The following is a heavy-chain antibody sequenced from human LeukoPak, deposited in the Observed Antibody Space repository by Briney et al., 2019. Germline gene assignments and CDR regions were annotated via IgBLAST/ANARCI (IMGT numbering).Heavy chain of an antibody. CDR2: IFYTETT. Sequence: PSQTLSLTCTVSGGSISSGAYYWSWLRQRPGKGLECIGYIFYTETTNYSPSLKSRVTKSVDTSKNQFSLNLTSVTAADTAVYFCARRGLMVGRTSYFDTWGQGILVTVSS. J-gene: IGHJ4*02. CDR1: GGSISSGAYY. D-gene: IGHD2-8*01. V-gene: IGHV4-31*03. CDR3: ARRGLMVGRTSYFDT.